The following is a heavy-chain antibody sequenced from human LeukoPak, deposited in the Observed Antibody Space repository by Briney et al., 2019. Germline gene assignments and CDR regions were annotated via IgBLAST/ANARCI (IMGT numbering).Heavy chain of an antibody. Sequence: PSETLSLTCTVSGYSISSGYYWGWIRQPPGKGLEWIGSIYHSGSTYYNPSLKSRVTISVDTSKNQFSLKLSSVTAADTAVYYCAREGGPYGSGSYWGQGTLVTVSS. CDR3: AREGGPYGSGSY. D-gene: IGHD3-10*01. CDR2: IYHSGST. J-gene: IGHJ4*02. V-gene: IGHV4-38-2*02. CDR1: GYSISSGYY.